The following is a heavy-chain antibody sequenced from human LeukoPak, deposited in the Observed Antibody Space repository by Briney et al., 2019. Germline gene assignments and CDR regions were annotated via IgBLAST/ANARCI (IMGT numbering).Heavy chain of an antibody. J-gene: IGHJ3*02. CDR3: AIDFKPYDNGGYDDTFDI. CDR2: IGTYNGINSKT. D-gene: IGHD3-22*01. Sequence: ASVELSSHASSYTFTSYGISWERQAPGQGLEGMGWIGTYNGINSKTNYAQKLQGRVTMTTDTSTSTAYMELMSLRSDDTAVYYCAIDFKPYDNGGYDDTFDIWGQGTMITVSS. V-gene: IGHV1-18*01. CDR1: SYTFTSYG.